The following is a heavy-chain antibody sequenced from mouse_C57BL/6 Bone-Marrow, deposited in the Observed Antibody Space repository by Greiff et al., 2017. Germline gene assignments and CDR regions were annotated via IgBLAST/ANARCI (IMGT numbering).Heavy chain of an antibody. V-gene: IGHV1-72*01. CDR3: ARGNYFYWYFAV. Sequence: QVQLQQPGAELVKPGASVKLSCKASGYTFTSYWMHWVKQRPGRGLEWIGSIDPNSGGTKYNEKFKSKATLTVDKPSSTAYLQLSSLTSEDSAVYYCARGNYFYWYFAVGGRGTAITVTS. J-gene: IGHJ1*03. D-gene: IGHD2-1*01. CDR1: GYTFTSYW. CDR2: IDPNSGGT.